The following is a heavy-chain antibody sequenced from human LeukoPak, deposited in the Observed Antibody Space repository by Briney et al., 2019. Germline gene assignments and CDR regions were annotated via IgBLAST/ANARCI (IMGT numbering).Heavy chain of an antibody. D-gene: IGHD3-22*01. CDR1: GFTFGDYA. V-gene: IGHV3-49*04. J-gene: IGHJ4*02. CDR2: IRSKAYGGTT. CDR3: TGGGYSINDY. Sequence: GGSLRPSCTASGFTFGDYAMSWVRQAPGKGLEWVGFIRSKAYGGTTEYAASVKGRFTISRDDSKSIAYLQMNSLKTEDTAVYYCTGGGYSINDYWGQGTLVTVSS.